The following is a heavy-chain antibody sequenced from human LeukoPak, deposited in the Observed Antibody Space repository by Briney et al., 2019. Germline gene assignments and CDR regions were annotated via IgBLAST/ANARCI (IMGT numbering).Heavy chain of an antibody. D-gene: IGHD3-10*01. V-gene: IGHV3-66*01. CDR3: ARGVDYYGV. CDR1: GGSFSGYY. J-gene: IGHJ4*02. Sequence: PSETLSLTCAVYGGSFSGYYWSWIRQAPGKGLEWVSVIYSGGSTYYADSVKGRFTISRDNSKNTLYLQMNSLRAEDTAVYYCARGVDYYGVWGQGTLVTVSS. CDR2: IYSGGST.